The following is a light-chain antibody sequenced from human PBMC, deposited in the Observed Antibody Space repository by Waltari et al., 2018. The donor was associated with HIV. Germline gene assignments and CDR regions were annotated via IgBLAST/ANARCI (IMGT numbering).Light chain of an antibody. J-gene: IGKJ3*01. CDR2: AAS. V-gene: IGKV1-39*01. CDR3: QQSYSGLT. Sequence: DIQMTQSPSSLSASLGDRVTITCRAGQTINIYLNWYRQKPGKTPDLLIYAASSLQSGVPSRFSGTGSGTDFTLTINGLQGEDFATYYCQQSYSGLTFGPGTKVDV. CDR1: QTINIY.